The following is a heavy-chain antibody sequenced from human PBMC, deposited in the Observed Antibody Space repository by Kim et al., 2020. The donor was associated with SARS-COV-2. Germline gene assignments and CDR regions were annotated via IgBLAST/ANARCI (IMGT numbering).Heavy chain of an antibody. D-gene: IGHD3-10*01. V-gene: IGHV3-30*18. CDR3: AKELVLLWFGEAPGLDY. J-gene: IGHJ4*02. Sequence: GGSLRLSCAASGFTFSSYGMHWVRQAPGKGLEWVAVISYDRSNKYYADSVKGRFTISRDNSKNTLYLQMNSLRAEDTAVYYCAKELVLLWFGEAPGLDYWGQGTLVTVSS. CDR2: ISYDRSNK. CDR1: GFTFSSYG.